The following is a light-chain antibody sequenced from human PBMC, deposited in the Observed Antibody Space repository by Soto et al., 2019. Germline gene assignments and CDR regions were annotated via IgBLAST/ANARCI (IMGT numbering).Light chain of an antibody. CDR1: QSVSSN. J-gene: IGKJ1*01. V-gene: IGKV3-15*01. CDR2: GAF. CDR3: QQYYSFPRT. Sequence: EIVMTQSPATLSASPGERATLSCRASQSVSSNLAWYQQKPGQAPRLLIYGAFIRATGIPARFSGSGSETEFTLTISSLQSEDFATYYCQQYYSFPRTFGQGTKVEIK.